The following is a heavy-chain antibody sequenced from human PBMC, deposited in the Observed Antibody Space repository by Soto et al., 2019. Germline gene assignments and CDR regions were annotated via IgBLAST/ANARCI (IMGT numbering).Heavy chain of an antibody. V-gene: IGHV3-23*01. CDR3: AKSRGSGSYFNPSDAFDF. CDR2: ISGSGGGT. J-gene: IGHJ3*01. D-gene: IGHD3-10*01. CDR1: GFTFSSYA. Sequence: PGGSLRPSCAASGFTFSSYAMSWVRQAPGKGLEWVSSISGSGGGTYYADSVKGRFTISRDNSKNTLSLQMNSLRAEDTAVYYCAKSRGSGSYFNPSDAFDFWGQGTMVTVSS.